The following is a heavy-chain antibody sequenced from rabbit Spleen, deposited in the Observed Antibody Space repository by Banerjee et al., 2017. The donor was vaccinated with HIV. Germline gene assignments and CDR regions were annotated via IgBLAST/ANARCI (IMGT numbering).Heavy chain of an antibody. V-gene: IGHV1S7*01. Sequence: QLKESGGGLVQPGGSLKLSCKASGFTLSSYYMNWVRQAPGKGLEWIGIIYGAKGSTDYASWVNGRFTISSDNAQSTVDLKMTSLTAADTATYFCARAIVPWLGLTRLDLWGQGTLVTVS. J-gene: IGHJ3*01. CDR3: ARAIVPWLGLTRLDL. D-gene: IGHD4-1*01. CDR1: GFTLSSYY. CDR2: IYGAKGST.